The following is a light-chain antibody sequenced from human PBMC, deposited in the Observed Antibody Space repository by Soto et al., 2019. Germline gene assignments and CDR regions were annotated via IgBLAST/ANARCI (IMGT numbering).Light chain of an antibody. J-gene: IGLJ3*02. CDR2: LNSDGSH. V-gene: IGLV4-69*01. CDR1: SGHSSYA. CDR3: QTWGTGPWV. Sequence: QSVLTQSPSASASLGASVKLTCTLSSGHSSYAIAWHQQQPEKGPRYLMKLNSDGSHNKGDGIPDRFSGSSSGAERYLTISSLQSEDEAYYYCQTWGTGPWVFGGGTKLTVL.